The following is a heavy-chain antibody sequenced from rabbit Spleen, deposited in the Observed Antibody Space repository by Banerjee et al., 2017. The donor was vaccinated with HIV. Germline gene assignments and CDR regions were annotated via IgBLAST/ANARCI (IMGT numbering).Heavy chain of an antibody. Sequence: QSLEESGGRLVTPGTPLTLTCTVSGFSLSSHYMSWVRQAPGKGLEWIGIISDTSAVSYASWAKSRSTISKTSTTVTLQMTSLTAADTATYFCARGSGVSDYAYAGDLWGQGTLVTVS. CDR2: ISDTSAV. D-gene: IGHD6-1*01. V-gene: IGHV1S69*01. J-gene: IGHJ3*01. CDR1: GFSLSSHY. CDR3: ARGSGVSDYAYAGDL.